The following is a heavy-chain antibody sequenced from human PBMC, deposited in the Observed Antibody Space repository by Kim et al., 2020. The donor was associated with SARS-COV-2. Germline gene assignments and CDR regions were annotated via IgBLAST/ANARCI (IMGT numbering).Heavy chain of an antibody. CDR3: AKDFSTVTTYLQH. Sequence: GGSLRLSCAASGFTFDDYAMHWVRQAPGKGLEWVSGISWNSGSIGYADSVKGRFTISRDNAKNSLYLQMNSLRAEDTALYYCAKDFSTVTTYLQHWGQGT. J-gene: IGHJ1*01. CDR2: ISWNSGSI. CDR1: GFTFDDYA. V-gene: IGHV3-9*01. D-gene: IGHD4-4*01.